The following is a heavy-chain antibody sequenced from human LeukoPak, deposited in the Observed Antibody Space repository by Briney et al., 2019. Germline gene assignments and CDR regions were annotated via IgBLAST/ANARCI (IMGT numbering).Heavy chain of an antibody. V-gene: IGHV4-34*01. CDR2: INHSGST. J-gene: IGHJ6*03. CDR3: ARKERVAAIYYYYYMDV. D-gene: IGHD6-13*01. CDR1: GGSFSGYY. Sequence: SETLSLTCAVYGGSFSGYYWSWIRQPPGKGLEWIGEINHSGSTNYNPSLKSRVTISVDTSKNQFSLKLSSVTAADTAVYYCARKERVAAIYYYYYMDVWGKGTTVTICS.